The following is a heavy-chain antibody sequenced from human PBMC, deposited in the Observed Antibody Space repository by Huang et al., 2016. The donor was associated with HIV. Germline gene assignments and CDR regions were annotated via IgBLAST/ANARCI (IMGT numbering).Heavy chain of an antibody. CDR2: TYKRSKWEN. Sequence: QVRLQQSGPGLLTPSQTLSLTFAISGDSVSANSVTWNWIRQSPSGGLEGVGRTYKRSKWENDNGETEKSRRNIDTDISKNPLSLQRKAVVPEDTAVYFCARGHDFYYDKTGYSFDYWGQGSLVTVST. D-gene: IGHD3-9*01. J-gene: IGHJ4*02. CDR3: ARGHDFYYDKTGYSFDY. V-gene: IGHV6-1*01. CDR1: GDSVSANSVT.